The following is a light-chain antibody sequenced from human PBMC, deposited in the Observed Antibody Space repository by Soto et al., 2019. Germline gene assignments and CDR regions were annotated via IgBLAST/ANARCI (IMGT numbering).Light chain of an antibody. V-gene: IGLV1-51*01. CDR2: DNN. J-gene: IGLJ2*01. CDR1: SSDIGAGYD. Sequence: QSVLTQTPSVSGAPGQRVTISCTGSSSDIGAGYDVHWYQQLPGTAPKLLIYDNNKRPSGIPDRFSGSKSGTSATLGITGLQTGDEADYYCGTWDSSLSVVVFGGGTKLTVL. CDR3: GTWDSSLSVVV.